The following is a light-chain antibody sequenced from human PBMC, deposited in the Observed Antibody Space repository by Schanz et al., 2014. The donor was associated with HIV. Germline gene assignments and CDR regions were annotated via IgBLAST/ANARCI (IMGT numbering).Light chain of an antibody. CDR3: SSYAGSNNLVV. CDR2: EVS. J-gene: IGLJ2*01. V-gene: IGLV2-8*01. CDR1: SGDVGSYNY. Sequence: QSALTQPASVSGSPGQSITISCTGTSGDVGSYNYVSWYQQHPGKAPKLMIYEVSKRPSGVPDRFSGSKSGNTASLTVSGLQDEDEADYYCSSYAGSNNLVVFGGGTQLTVL.